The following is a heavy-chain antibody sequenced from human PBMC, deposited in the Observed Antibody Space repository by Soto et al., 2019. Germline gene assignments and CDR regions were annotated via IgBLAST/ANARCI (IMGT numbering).Heavy chain of an antibody. CDR2: IYTSGST. D-gene: IGHD2-15*01. CDR3: ASGYCSGGSCYFGY. V-gene: IGHV4-4*07. J-gene: IGHJ4*02. Sequence: QVQLQESGPGLVKPSETLSLTCTVSGGSISSYYWSWIRQPAGKGLEWIGRIYTSGSTNYNPSLKSRVTMSVDTSKNHFSLKLSSVTAADTAVYYCASGYCSGGSCYFGYWGQGTLVTVSS. CDR1: GGSISSYY.